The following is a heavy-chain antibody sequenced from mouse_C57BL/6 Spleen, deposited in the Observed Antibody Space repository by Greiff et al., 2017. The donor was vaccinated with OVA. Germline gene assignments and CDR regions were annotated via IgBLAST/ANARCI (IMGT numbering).Heavy chain of an antibody. CDR3: ARRADGYYYYFDY. Sequence: QVTLKESGPGILQSSQTLSLTCSFSGFSLSTSGMGVSWIRQPSGKGLEWLAHIYWDDDKRYNPSLKSRLTISKDTSRNQVFLKITSVDTADTATYYCARRADGYYYYFDYWGQGTTLTVSS. J-gene: IGHJ2*01. CDR2: IYWDDDK. V-gene: IGHV8-12*01. D-gene: IGHD2-3*01. CDR1: GFSLSTSGMG.